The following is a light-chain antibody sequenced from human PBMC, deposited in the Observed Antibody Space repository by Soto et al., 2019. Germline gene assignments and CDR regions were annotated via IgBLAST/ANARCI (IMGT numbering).Light chain of an antibody. CDR2: EVT. J-gene: IGLJ1*01. CDR3: NSQSSSGIRV. Sequence: QSVLTQPASVSGSPGQSITISCTGTSSDVGGYKHVSWYQHHPGKAPKLMIYEVTSRPSGVSDRFSGSKSGYSASLTISGLQADDEADYYCNSQSSSGIRVFGSGTKGTVL. CDR1: SSDVGGYKH. V-gene: IGLV2-14*01.